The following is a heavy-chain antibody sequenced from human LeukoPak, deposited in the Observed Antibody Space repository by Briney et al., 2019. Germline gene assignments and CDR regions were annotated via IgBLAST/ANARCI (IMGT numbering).Heavy chain of an antibody. Sequence: GGSLRLSCAASGFTFSTYGMHWVRQAPGKGLEWVAFIRYDGSNKYYADSVKGRFTISRDNSKNTLYLQMNSLRAEDTAVYYCAKDRRGSDYYFDYWGQGTLVTVSS. D-gene: IGHD2-15*01. CDR1: GFTFSTYG. CDR3: AKDRRGSDYYFDY. CDR2: IRYDGSNK. J-gene: IGHJ4*02. V-gene: IGHV3-30*02.